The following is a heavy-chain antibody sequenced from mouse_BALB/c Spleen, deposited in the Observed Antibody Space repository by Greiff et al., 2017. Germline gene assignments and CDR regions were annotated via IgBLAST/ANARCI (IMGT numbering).Heavy chain of an antibody. CDR3: ARNGGWDGPYAMDY. Sequence: VQVVESGPGLVQPSQSLSITCTVSGFSLTSYGVHWVRQSPGKGLEWLGVIWSGGSTDYNAAFISRLSISKDNSKSQVFFKMNSLQADDTAIYYCARNGGWDGPYAMDYWGQGTSVTVSS. D-gene: IGHD4-1*01. V-gene: IGHV2-4-1*01. CDR1: GFSLTSYG. J-gene: IGHJ4*01. CDR2: IWSGGST.